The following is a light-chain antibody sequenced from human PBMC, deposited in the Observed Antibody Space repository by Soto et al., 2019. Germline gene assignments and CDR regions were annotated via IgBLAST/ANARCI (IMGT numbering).Light chain of an antibody. CDR1: SSNIGSNT. J-gene: IGLJ2*01. V-gene: IGLV1-44*01. Sequence: QSVLTQPPSASGTPGQRVTISCSGSSSNIGSNTVNWYQLLPGTAPKLLIYPNNDRPSGVPDRFSGSKSVTSASLAISGLQSEDEADYYCAAWDDSLNGVVFGGGTKVTVL. CDR2: PNN. CDR3: AAWDDSLNGVV.